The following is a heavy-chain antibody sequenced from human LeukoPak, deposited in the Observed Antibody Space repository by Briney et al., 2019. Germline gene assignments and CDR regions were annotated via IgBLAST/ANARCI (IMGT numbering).Heavy chain of an antibody. CDR1: GFTFSSYA. Sequence: PGGSLRLSCAASGFTFSSYAMHWVRQAPGKGLEWVAVISYDGSNKYYADSVKGRFTISRDNAKNSLYLQMNSLRAEDTAVYYCARDGSSERWLQLRAFDIWGQGTMVTVSS. CDR3: ARDGSSERWLQLRAFDI. V-gene: IGHV3-30-3*01. CDR2: ISYDGSNK. J-gene: IGHJ3*02. D-gene: IGHD5-24*01.